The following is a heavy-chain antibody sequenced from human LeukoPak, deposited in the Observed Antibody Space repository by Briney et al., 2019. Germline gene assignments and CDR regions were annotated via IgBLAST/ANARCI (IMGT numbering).Heavy chain of an antibody. CDR1: GGSISSYY. J-gene: IGHJ4*02. D-gene: IGHD4-17*01. CDR3: ARRSFDYGDPSFDY. CDR2: IYYSGST. Sequence: SETLSLTCTVSGGSISSYYWSWIRQPSGKGLEWIGYIYYSGSTNYNPSLKSRVTISADTSKNQFSLKLSSVTAADTAVYYCARRSFDYGDPSFDYWGQGTLVTVSS. V-gene: IGHV4-59*01.